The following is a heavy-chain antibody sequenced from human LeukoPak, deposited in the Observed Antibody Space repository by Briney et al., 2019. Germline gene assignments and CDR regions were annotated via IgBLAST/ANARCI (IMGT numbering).Heavy chain of an antibody. CDR3: ARDLRGDDYGDPRGYYFDY. Sequence: ASVKVSCKASGYTFTSYAMHWVRQAPGQRLEWMGWMNAGNGNAKYSQKFQGRVTITRDTSASTAYMELSSLRSEDTAVYYCARDLRGDDYGDPRGYYFDYWGQGTLVTVSS. CDR1: GYTFTSYA. V-gene: IGHV1-3*01. J-gene: IGHJ4*02. D-gene: IGHD4-17*01. CDR2: MNAGNGNA.